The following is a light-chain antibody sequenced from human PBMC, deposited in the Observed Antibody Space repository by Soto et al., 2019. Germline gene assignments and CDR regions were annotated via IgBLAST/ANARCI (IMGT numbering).Light chain of an antibody. CDR3: QHYNSYSEA. V-gene: IGKV1-5*03. J-gene: IGKJ1*01. Sequence: DIQMTQSPSTLSGSVGDRVTITCRASQTTSSWLAWYQQKPGKAPKLLIYKASTLKSGVPSRFRGSGSGTEFTLTISSLQPDDFATYYCQHYNSYSEAFGQGTKVDIK. CDR2: KAS. CDR1: QTTSSW.